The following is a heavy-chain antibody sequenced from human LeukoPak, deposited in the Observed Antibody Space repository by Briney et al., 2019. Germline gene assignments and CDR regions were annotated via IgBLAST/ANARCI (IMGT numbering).Heavy chain of an antibody. Sequence: SVKVSCKASGGTFSSYAISWVRQAPGQGLEWMGRVIPIFGTANYAQEFQGRVTITTDESTSTAYMELSSLRSEDTAVYYCARGGITMVRGVIANGGNWFDPWGQGTLVTVSS. CDR2: VIPIFGTA. CDR1: GGTFSSYA. CDR3: ARGGITMVRGVIANGGNWFDP. D-gene: IGHD3-10*01. V-gene: IGHV1-69*05. J-gene: IGHJ5*02.